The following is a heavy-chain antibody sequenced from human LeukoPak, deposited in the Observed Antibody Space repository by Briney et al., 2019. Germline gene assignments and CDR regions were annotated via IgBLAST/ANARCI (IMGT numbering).Heavy chain of an antibody. CDR3: AKDKYQLRPWSFDLWR. D-gene: IGHD2-2*01. Sequence: GGSLSLSCAASGYTLSSYVIHCFRQAPGKGLEWVAFIRYDGSNKYYADSVKGRFTSSRDNSKNTLYLQMNSLRAEDTAVYYCAKDKYQLRPWSFDLWRRGNG. CDR1: GYTLSSYV. V-gene: IGHV3-30*02. CDR2: IRYDGSNK. J-gene: IGHJ6*03.